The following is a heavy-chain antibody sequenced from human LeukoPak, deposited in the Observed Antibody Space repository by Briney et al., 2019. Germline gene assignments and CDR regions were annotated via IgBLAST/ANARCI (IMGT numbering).Heavy chain of an antibody. CDR3: AREWSRWLQLLGY. J-gene: IGHJ4*02. Sequence: ASVRVSCKASGYTFTSYYMHWVRQAPGQGLEWMGIINPSGGSTSYAQKFQGRVTMTRDMSTSTVYMELSSLRSEDTAVYYCAREWSRWLQLLGYWGQGTLVTVSS. CDR1: GYTFTSYY. D-gene: IGHD5-24*01. V-gene: IGHV1-46*01. CDR2: INPSGGST.